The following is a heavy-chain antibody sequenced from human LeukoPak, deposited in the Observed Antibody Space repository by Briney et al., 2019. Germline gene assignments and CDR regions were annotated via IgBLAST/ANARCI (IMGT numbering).Heavy chain of an antibody. V-gene: IGHV3-48*04. D-gene: IGHD3-10*02. CDR2: ISSSGSTI. J-gene: IGHJ6*04. CDR1: GFPLSSYS. Sequence: GGPLSLSCEASGFPLSSYSIMWARKAPGKGLEWVSYISSSGSTIYYADSVKGRFTISRDNAKNSLYLQMNSLRAEDTAVYYCAELGITMIGGVWGKGTTVTISS. CDR3: AELGITMIGGV.